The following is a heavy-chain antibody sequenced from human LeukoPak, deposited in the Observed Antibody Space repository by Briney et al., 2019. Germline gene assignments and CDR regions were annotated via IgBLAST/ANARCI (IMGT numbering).Heavy chain of an antibody. V-gene: IGHV3-33*01. CDR1: GFSVSSFG. Sequence: GGSLRLSCAVSGFSVSSFGMSWVRQAPGKGLEWVAVIWYDGSHRYYADSVKGRFTIARDNSKNTLYLQMNSLRAEDTAVYYCARAERTLATIDYWGQGTLVTVSS. J-gene: IGHJ4*02. CDR3: ARAERTLATIDY. D-gene: IGHD5-12*01. CDR2: IWYDGSHR.